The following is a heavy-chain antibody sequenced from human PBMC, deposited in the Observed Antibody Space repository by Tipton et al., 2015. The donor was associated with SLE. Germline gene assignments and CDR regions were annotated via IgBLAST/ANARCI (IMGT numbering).Heavy chain of an antibody. J-gene: IGHJ4*02. D-gene: IGHD5-24*01. CDR2: MNPNSGNT. Sequence: QLVQSGAEVKKPGASVKVSCKASGYTFTSFDINWVRQATGQGLEWMGWMNPNSGNTAYAQKFQGRVTMTRDTSISTACMELSSRRSGDTAVYYCARAPPQLGFDDWGQGTLVTVSS. V-gene: IGHV1-8*01. CDR3: ARAPPQLGFDD. CDR1: GYTFTSFD.